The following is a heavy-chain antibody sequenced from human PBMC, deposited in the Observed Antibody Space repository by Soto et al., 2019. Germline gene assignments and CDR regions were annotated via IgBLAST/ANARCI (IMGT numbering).Heavy chain of an antibody. CDR3: ARADHDYVWGSYQTPGAYGMDV. J-gene: IGHJ6*02. Sequence: QVQLVQSGAEVKKPGSSVKVSCKASGGTFSSYAISWVRQAPGQGLEWMGGIITIFGTANYAQKFQGRVTITADESTSTAYMELSSLRSEDTAVYYCARADHDYVWGSYQTPGAYGMDVWGQGTTVTVSS. D-gene: IGHD3-16*02. CDR2: IITIFGTA. V-gene: IGHV1-69*01. CDR1: GGTFSSYA.